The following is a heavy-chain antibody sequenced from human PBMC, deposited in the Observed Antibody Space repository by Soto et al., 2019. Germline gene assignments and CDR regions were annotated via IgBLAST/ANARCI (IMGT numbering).Heavy chain of an antibody. D-gene: IGHD4-17*01. J-gene: IGHJ1*01. CDR1: GGSISSGDYY. V-gene: IGHV4-30-4*01. CDR2: IYYSGST. Sequence: PSETLYLTCTVSGGSISSGDYYWSWIRQPPGKGLEWIGYIYYSGSTYYNPSLKSRVTISVDTSKNQFSLKLSSVTAADTAVYYCARGYGGFAEYFQHWGQGTLVTVSS. CDR3: ARGYGGFAEYFQH.